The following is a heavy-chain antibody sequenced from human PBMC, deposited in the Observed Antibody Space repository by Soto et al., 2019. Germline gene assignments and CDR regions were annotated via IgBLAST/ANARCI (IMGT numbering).Heavy chain of an antibody. Sequence: GGSLRLSCAASGFTFSSYGVHWVRQAPGKGLEWVALISDDGRNTFYPDSVKGRFSISRDNSKNTVYLQMNSLRAEDTAVYYCAKDPRGNGDVTHYYNGMDVWGQGTTVTVSS. V-gene: IGHV3-30*18. CDR1: GFTFSSYG. D-gene: IGHD4-17*01. CDR3: AKDPRGNGDVTHYYNGMDV. J-gene: IGHJ6*02. CDR2: ISDDGRNT.